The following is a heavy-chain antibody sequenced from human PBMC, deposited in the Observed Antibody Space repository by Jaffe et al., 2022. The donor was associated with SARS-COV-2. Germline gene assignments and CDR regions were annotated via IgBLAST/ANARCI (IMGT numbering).Heavy chain of an antibody. D-gene: IGHD6-19*01. CDR1: GFTFSIFA. CDR2: ISGSSGNT. Sequence: EVQLVESGGGLVQPGGSLRLSCAVSGFTFSIFAMNWVRQAPGKGLEWVSGISGSSGNTYYTDSVKGRFTISRDTSKNTLHLQMNSLRAEDTAVYFCAKDLVESSGWFDFDSWGRGTLVTVSS. J-gene: IGHJ4*02. CDR3: AKDLVESSGWFDFDS. V-gene: IGHV3-23*04.